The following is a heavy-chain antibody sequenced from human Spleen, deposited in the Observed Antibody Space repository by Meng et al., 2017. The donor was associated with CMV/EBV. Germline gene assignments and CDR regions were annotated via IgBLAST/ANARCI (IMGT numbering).Heavy chain of an antibody. V-gene: IGHV3-23*01. D-gene: IGHD3-10*01. CDR2: ISGGGSKT. J-gene: IGHJ4*02. CDR3: TKDANFPKGDGC. Sequence: ASGFSFSSYDMSWVRQAPGKGLEWVSAISGGGSKTYYADSVKGRFTISRDNSRDTLYLQINGLRAEDTAVYYCTKDANFPKGDGCWGQGTLVTVSS. CDR1: GFSFSSYD.